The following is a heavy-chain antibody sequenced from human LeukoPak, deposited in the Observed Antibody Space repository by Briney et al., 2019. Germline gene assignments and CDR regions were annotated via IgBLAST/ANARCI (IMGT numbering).Heavy chain of an antibody. CDR1: GGSISDYY. CDR3: ARGHLVFAY. V-gene: IGHV4-59*01. J-gene: IGHJ4*02. Sequence: SETLSLTCTVSGGSISDYYWSWIREPPGKGLEWIGYVYYSGSTSYNPSLKSRVTISVDTSKNQFSLKVSSVTAADTALYYCARGHLVFAYWGQGTLVTVSS. CDR2: VYYSGST. D-gene: IGHD6-6*01.